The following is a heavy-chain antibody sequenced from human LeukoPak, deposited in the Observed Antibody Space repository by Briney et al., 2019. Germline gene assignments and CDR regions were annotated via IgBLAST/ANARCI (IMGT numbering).Heavy chain of an antibody. J-gene: IGHJ4*02. CDR2: ISSSSSYI. CDR1: GFTFSSYS. V-gene: IGHV3-21*01. D-gene: IGHD6-6*01. CDR3: ARDRQQLGGFDY. Sequence: GGSLRLSCAASGFTFSSYSMNWVRQAPGKGLEWVSSISSSSSYIYYADSVKGRFTISRDNAKNSLYLQMNSLRAEDTAVYYCARDRQQLGGFDYWGQGTLVTVSS.